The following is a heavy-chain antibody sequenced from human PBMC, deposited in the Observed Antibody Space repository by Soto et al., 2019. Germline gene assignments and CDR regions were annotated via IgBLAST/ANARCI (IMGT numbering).Heavy chain of an antibody. J-gene: IGHJ4*02. CDR3: ARSGRAGYKSANRKFDY. Sequence: QVQLQQWGAGLLKPSETLSLTCAVYGGSFSGYYWSWIRKPPGKGLEWIGEINHSGSTNYNPSLKTRVHISIDTSKNQFSLELSSVTAADTAVYYCARSGRAGYKSANRKFDYWGQGTLVTVSS. CDR1: GGSFSGYY. V-gene: IGHV4-34*01. CDR2: INHSGST. D-gene: IGHD5-12*01.